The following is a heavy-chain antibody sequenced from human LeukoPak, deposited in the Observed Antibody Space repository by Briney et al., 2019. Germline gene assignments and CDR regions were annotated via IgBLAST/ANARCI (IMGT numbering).Heavy chain of an antibody. CDR2: ISSSSSYI. CDR1: GFTFSSYS. J-gene: IGHJ4*02. Sequence: GGSLRLSCAASGFTFSSYSMNWVRQAPGKGLEWVSSISSSSSYIYYADSVKGRFTISRDNAKKSLYLQMNSLRAEDTAVYYCARDSQLWQFDSWGQGTLVTVSS. V-gene: IGHV3-21*04. CDR3: ARDSQLWQFDS. D-gene: IGHD5-18*01.